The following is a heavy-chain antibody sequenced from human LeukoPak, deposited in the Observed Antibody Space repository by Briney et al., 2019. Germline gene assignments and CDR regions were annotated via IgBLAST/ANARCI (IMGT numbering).Heavy chain of an antibody. V-gene: IGHV3-21*01. Sequence: GGSLRLSCAASGFTFSSYSMNWVRQAPGKGLEWVSSISSSSSYIYYADSVKGRFTISRDNAKNSLYLQMNSLRAEDTAVYYCARDGTLAVAGTSFGYWGQGTLVTVSS. D-gene: IGHD6-19*01. CDR3: ARDGTLAVAGTSFGY. CDR1: GFTFSSYS. J-gene: IGHJ4*02. CDR2: ISSSSSYI.